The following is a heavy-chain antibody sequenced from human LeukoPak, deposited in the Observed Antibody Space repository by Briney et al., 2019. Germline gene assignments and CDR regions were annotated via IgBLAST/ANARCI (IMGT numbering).Heavy chain of an antibody. J-gene: IGHJ3*02. D-gene: IGHD2-2*01. CDR2: IYYSGIT. CDR3: ARRGYCSSTSCYRKGLRAFDI. V-gene: IGHV4-39*07. Sequence: SETLSLTCTVSGGSMSSTGYYWGWIRQPPGKGLEWIGSIYYSGITYYNPSLRSRVTISVDTSKNQFSLKLSSVTAADTAVYYCARRGYCSSTSCYRKGLRAFDIWGQGTMVTVSS. CDR1: GGSMSSTGYY.